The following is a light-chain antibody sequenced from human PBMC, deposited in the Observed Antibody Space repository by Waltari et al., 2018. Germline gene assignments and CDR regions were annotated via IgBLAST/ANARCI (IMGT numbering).Light chain of an antibody. Sequence: SSDLTQDPAVSVALGQTVRITCQGDILRTYYGNWCRQKPGQPPELVIHGKNNRPSVIPDRFSAASSGNTASLIITGAQAEDEADYYCSARELSGHVVFGGGTRLTVL. CDR2: GKN. V-gene: IGLV3-19*01. CDR1: ILRTYY. CDR3: SARELSGHVV. J-gene: IGLJ2*01.